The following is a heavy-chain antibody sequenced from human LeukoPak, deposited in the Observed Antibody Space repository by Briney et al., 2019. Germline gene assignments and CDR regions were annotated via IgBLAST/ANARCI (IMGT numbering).Heavy chain of an antibody. Sequence: PGGSLRLSCAASGFTFSSYWMSWVRQAPGKGLEWVANIKQDGSEKYYVDSVKGRFTISRDNAKNSLYLQMNSLRAEDTAVYYCASSGSYHLGDIDYWGQGTLVTVSS. V-gene: IGHV3-7*01. J-gene: IGHJ4*02. CDR2: IKQDGSEK. D-gene: IGHD1-26*01. CDR1: GFTFSSYW. CDR3: ASSGSYHLGDIDY.